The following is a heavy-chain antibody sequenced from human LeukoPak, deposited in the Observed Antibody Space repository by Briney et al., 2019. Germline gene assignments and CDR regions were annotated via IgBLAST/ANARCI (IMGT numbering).Heavy chain of an antibody. CDR2: ISSSSSYI. Sequence: GGSLRLSCAASGFTVSSNYMSWVRQAPGKGLEWVSSISSSSSYIYYADSVKGRSTISRDNAKNSLYLQMNSLRAEDTAVYYCARGALGYIAVAGTRERSYYYMDVWGKGTTVTVSS. CDR1: GFTVSSNY. J-gene: IGHJ6*03. D-gene: IGHD6-19*01. V-gene: IGHV3-21*01. CDR3: ARGALGYIAVAGTRERSYYYMDV.